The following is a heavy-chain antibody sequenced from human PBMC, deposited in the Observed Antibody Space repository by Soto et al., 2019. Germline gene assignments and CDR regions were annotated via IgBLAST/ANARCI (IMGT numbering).Heavy chain of an antibody. CDR3: AKDAYQGSGHFDY. D-gene: IGHD6-19*01. V-gene: IGHV3-48*01. J-gene: IGHJ4*02. CDR2: ISSSSSTI. Sequence: PVGSLRLSCAASGFTFSSYSMNWVRQAPGQGLDWVSYISSSSSTIYYADSVKGRFTISRDNAKNSLYLQMNSLRAEDTAVYYCAKDAYQGSGHFDYWGQGTLVTVSS. CDR1: GFTFSSYS.